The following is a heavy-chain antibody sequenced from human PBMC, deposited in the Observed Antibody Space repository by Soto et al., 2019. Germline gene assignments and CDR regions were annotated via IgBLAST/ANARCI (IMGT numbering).Heavy chain of an antibody. CDR3: AIPPVWFGGPGGVDV. D-gene: IGHD3-10*01. CDR1: GLRFSDHA. CDR2: IVGSGDGT. J-gene: IGHJ6*02. V-gene: IGHV3-23*01. Sequence: EVQLLESGGGLVQSGGSLRLSCAASGLRFSDHAMSWVRQAPGKGLQWVSGIVGSGDGTFYADFLKGRFTISRDNSKNTVYLQMNSVRAEDTAIYYCAIPPVWFGGPGGVDVWGHGTAVTVSS.